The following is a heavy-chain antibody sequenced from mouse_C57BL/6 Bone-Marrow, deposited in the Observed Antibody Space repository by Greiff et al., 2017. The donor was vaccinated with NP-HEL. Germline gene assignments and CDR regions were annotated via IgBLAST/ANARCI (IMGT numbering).Heavy chain of an antibody. V-gene: IGHV3-5*01. Sequence: EVKLVESGPGLVKPSQTVFLTCTVTGISITTGNYRWSWIRQFPGNKLEWIGYIYYSGTITYNPSLTSRTTITRDTPKNQFFLEMNSLTAEDTATYYCARTITTVVRYFDVWGTGTTVTVSS. J-gene: IGHJ1*03. CDR2: IYYSGTI. CDR1: GISITTGNYR. D-gene: IGHD1-1*01. CDR3: ARTITTVVRYFDV.